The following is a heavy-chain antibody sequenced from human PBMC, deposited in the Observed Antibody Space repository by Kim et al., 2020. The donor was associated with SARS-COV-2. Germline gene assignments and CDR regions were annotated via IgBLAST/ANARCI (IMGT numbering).Heavy chain of an antibody. Sequence: SETLSLTCAVYGGSFSGYYWSWIRQPPGKGLEWIGEINHSGSTNYNPSLKSRVTISVDTSKNQFSLKLSSVTAADTAVYYCARRWSSGYSSSWYGFRWFDPWGQGTLVTVSS. J-gene: IGHJ5*02. CDR1: GGSFSGYY. CDR3: ARRWSSGYSSSWYGFRWFDP. V-gene: IGHV4-34*01. D-gene: IGHD6-13*01. CDR2: INHSGST.